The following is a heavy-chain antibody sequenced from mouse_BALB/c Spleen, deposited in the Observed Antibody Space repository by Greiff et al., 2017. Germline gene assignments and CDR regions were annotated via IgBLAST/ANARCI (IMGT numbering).Heavy chain of an antibody. J-gene: IGHJ2*01. CDR3: KGVYYFDY. Sequence: VQLKESGAELVRSGASVKLSCTASGFNIKDYYMHWVKQRPEQGLEWIGWIDPENGDTEYAPKFQGKATMTADTSSNTAYLQLSSLTSEDTAVYYCKGVYYFDYWGQGTTLTVSS. CDR1: GFNIKDYY. CDR2: IDPENGDT. V-gene: IGHV14-4*02.